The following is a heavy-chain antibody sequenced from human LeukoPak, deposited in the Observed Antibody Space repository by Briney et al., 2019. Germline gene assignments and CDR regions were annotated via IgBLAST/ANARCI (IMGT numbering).Heavy chain of an antibody. J-gene: IGHJ4*02. Sequence: GGSLRLSCEASGFGVSGNAMAWVRQAAGKGLQWVSGLGSDGRTHYADSVRGRFTISRDESKNTLYLQMNSLRAEDTAVYYCAKDLGDSSGYYYETDNFDYWGQGTLVTVSS. V-gene: IGHV3-23*01. CDR3: AKDLGDSSGYYYETDNFDY. CDR1: GFGVSGNA. D-gene: IGHD3-22*01. CDR2: LGSDGRT.